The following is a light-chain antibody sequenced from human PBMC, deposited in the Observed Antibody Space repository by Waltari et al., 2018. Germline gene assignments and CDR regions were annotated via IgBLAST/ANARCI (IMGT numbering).Light chain of an antibody. CDR3: QVWDTGSDHPVI. Sequence: SYVLTQPPSVSVAPGQTARLTCGGDPIGTKTMHWYQQRPGQAPVLGVYDNSDRPSGSPEGFSGAKSGNTATRTISRVEAGDEADFYCQVWDTGSDHPVIFGGGTKLTVL. V-gene: IGLV3-21*02. J-gene: IGLJ2*01. CDR2: DNS. CDR1: PIGTKT.